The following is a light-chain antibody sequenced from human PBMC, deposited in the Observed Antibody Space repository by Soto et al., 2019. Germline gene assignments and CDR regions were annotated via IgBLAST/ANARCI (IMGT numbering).Light chain of an antibody. J-gene: IGKJ3*01. CDR1: QAISFY. Sequence: IQLTQSPSSLSASVGDRVTITCRASQAISFYVAWYQQKAGKAPKLLIFDTSTLQSGVPSRFSGSGSRTHFTLTISSLQPEDFATYYCQETSSAPFTFGPGTTVDI. V-gene: IGKV1-39*01. CDR2: DTS. CDR3: QETSSAPFT.